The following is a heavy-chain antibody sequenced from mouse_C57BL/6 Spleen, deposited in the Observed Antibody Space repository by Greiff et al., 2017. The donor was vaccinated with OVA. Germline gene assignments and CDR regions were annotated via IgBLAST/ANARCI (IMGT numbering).Heavy chain of an antibody. CDR2: ISSGSSTI. V-gene: IGHV5-17*01. CDR3: ARPRGKGILYAMDY. CDR1: GFTFSDYG. Sequence: EVNVVESGGGLVKPGGSLKLSCAASGFTFSDYGMHWVRQAPEKGLEWVAYISSGSSTIYYADTVKGRFTISRDNAKNTLFLQMTSLRSEDTAMYYCARPRGKGILYAMDYWGQGTSVTVSS. J-gene: IGHJ4*01. D-gene: IGHD1-3*01.